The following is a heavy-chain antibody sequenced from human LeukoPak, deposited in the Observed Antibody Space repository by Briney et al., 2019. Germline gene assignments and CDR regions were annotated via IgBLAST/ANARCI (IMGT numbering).Heavy chain of an antibody. V-gene: IGHV1-24*01. CDR2: FDPEDGET. J-gene: IGHJ4*02. CDR1: GYTLTELS. Sequence: ASVKVSCKVSGYTLTELSMHWVRQAPGKGLEWMGGFDPEDGETIYAQKFQGRVTMTRDTSTSTVYMELSSLRSEDTAVYYCAGERYFDWSLDYWGQGTLVTVSS. D-gene: IGHD3-9*01. CDR3: AGERYFDWSLDY.